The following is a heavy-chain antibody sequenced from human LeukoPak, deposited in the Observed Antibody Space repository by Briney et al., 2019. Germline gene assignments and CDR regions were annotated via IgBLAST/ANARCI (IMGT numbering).Heavy chain of an antibody. D-gene: IGHD3-3*01. CDR3: ARGSERTIFASLYPYY. J-gene: IGHJ4*02. CDR2: IYYSGST. CDR1: GGSISSGSYY. Sequence: PSETLSLTCTVSGGSISSGSYYWSWIRQPPGKGLEWIGSIYYSGSTYYNPSLKSRVTISVDTSKNQFSLKLSSVTAADTAVYYCARGSERTIFASLYPYYWGQGTLVTVSS. V-gene: IGHV4-39*01.